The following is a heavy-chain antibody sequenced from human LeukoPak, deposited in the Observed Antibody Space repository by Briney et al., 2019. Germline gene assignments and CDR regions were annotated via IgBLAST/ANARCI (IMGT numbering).Heavy chain of an antibody. D-gene: IGHD5-18*01. CDR1: GFTFSSYA. V-gene: IGHV4-59*01. CDR3: ARANTRGYSYDFDY. J-gene: IGHJ4*02. CDR2: IYYSGST. Sequence: GSLRLSCAASGFTFSSYAMSWIRQPPGKGLEWIGYIYYSGSTNYNPSVKSRVTISVDTSKNQFSLKLRSVTAADTAVYYCARANTRGYSYDFDYWGQGTLVTVSS.